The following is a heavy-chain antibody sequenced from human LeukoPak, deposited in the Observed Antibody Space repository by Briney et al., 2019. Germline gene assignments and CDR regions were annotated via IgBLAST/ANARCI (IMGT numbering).Heavy chain of an antibody. CDR1: GYTFTSYG. CDR2: ISAHNGKT. CDR3: ARAGKTLLLDY. J-gene: IGHJ4*02. Sequence: GASVKVSCKASGYTFTSYGIIWVRQAPGQGLQWMGWISAHNGKTNYAQNLQRRVTMTTDTSTNTVYLELRSLTSDDTAVYYCARAGKTLLLDYWGQGTLGTVSS. V-gene: IGHV1-18*01. D-gene: IGHD2-15*01.